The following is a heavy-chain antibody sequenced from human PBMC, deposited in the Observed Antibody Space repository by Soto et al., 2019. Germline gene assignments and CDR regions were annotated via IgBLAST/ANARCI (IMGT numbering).Heavy chain of an antibody. CDR3: ALHDRGDYMSS. J-gene: IGHJ5*01. V-gene: IGHV3-23*01. CDR2: ISGTGTST. Sequence: EVQVLESGGDLVQPGGSLRLSCVASGFTFNNYAMSWVRQAPGKGLEWVSTISGTGTSTYYADFVKGRFTISRDNSKNSLYVQMNSLRAENTAVYYCALHDRGDYMSSWGHGTLVTVSS. D-gene: IGHD4-17*01. CDR1: GFTFNNYA.